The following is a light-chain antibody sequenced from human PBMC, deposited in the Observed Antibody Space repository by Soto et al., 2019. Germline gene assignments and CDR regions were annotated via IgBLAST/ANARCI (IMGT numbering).Light chain of an antibody. V-gene: IGKV1-5*03. J-gene: IGKJ1*01. CDR3: QRYNSFRT. Sequence: DIQLTQSPSTLSGSVEDTVTITCGTSRSISSWLARYQQKPGKAPKLLIYKVPSLESGVPSRFSGGGPGSEFTLTISSLLRDDFATNYCQRYNSFRTFGQGTKVDIK. CDR1: RSISSW. CDR2: KVP.